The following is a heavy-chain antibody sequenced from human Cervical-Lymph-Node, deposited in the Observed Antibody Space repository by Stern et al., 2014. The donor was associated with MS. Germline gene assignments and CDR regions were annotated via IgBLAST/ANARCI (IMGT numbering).Heavy chain of an antibody. CDR3: VHRQYFNAFDV. CDR1: GFSHITTGVG. J-gene: IGHJ3*01. Sequence: QVTLRESGPTLVKPTQTLTLTCTFSGFSHITTGVGVGWIRQPPGKALEWLALIYWDGDKRYSPSLSSRLTITKDTSGNQVVLTMINMDPVDTATYYCVHRQYFNAFDVWGQGTLVTVSS. CDR2: IYWDGDK. V-gene: IGHV2-5*02. D-gene: IGHD2/OR15-2a*01.